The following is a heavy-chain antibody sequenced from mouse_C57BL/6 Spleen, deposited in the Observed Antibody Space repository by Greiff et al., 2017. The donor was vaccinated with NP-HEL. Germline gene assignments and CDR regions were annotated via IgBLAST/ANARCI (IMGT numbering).Heavy chain of an antibody. J-gene: IGHJ4*01. Sequence: QLQQSGPELVKPGASVKISCKASGYTFTDYYINWVKQRPGQGLEWIGWIYPGSGNTKYNEKFKGKATLTVDTSSSTSYMQLSSLTSEDSAVYFCARRSPFYGSSSYYAMDYWGQGTSVTVSS. D-gene: IGHD1-1*01. V-gene: IGHV1-84*01. CDR2: IYPGSGNT. CDR1: GYTFTDYY. CDR3: ARRSPFYGSSSYYAMDY.